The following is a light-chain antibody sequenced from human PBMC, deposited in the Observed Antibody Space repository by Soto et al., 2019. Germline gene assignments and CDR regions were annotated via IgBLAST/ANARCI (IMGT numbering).Light chain of an antibody. CDR3: QQYTSPLT. CDR1: QSIRSNS. Sequence: EIVLTQSPGTLSLSPGERATLSCRASQSIRSNSLAWYQQRPGQAPRLLIYAASSRATGIPDRFSGSGSGTDFTLTISRLEPEDSAVYYCQQYTSPLTFGGGTRLEIK. CDR2: AAS. J-gene: IGKJ5*01. V-gene: IGKV3-20*01.